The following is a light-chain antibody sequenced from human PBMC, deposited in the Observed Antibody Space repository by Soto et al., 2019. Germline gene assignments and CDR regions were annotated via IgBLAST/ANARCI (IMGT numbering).Light chain of an antibody. CDR3: CSYAGSYTWV. CDR1: SSDVGGYNF. CDR2: DVS. Sequence: QSVLTQPRSVSGSPGQSVTISCTGTSSDVGGYNFVSWYQQHPGKAPKLMIYDVSKRPSGVPDRFSGSKSGNTASLTISGLQAEDDDDHYCCSYAGSYTWVFGGGTKLTVL. V-gene: IGLV2-11*01. J-gene: IGLJ2*01.